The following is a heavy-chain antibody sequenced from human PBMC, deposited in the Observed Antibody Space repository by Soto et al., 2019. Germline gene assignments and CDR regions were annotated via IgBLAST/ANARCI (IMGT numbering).Heavy chain of an antibody. J-gene: IGHJ4*02. CDR3: GKEAGYHHYFDY. CDR2: VIPIFGTA. Sequence: QVQLVQSGAEVKKPGSSVKVSCKASGGTFSSYAISWVRQAPGQGLEWMGGVIPIFGTANYAQKFQGRVTITADESTSTANMELSSLRSEDTAVYYCGKEAGYHHYFDYWGQGTLVTVSS. V-gene: IGHV1-69*01. D-gene: IGHD3-9*01. CDR1: GGTFSSYA.